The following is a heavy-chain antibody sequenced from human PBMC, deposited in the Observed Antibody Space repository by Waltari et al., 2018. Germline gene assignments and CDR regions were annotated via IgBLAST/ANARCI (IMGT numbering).Heavy chain of an antibody. CDR3: ARDKWELNWYFEL. J-gene: IGHJ2*01. CDR2: INPNSGGT. Sequence: QVQLVQSGAEVKKPGASVKVSCKASGYTFTGYYIHWVRQAPGQGLEWMGWINPNSGGTNYAQKFQGRVTMTRDTSISTAYMELSRLRSDDTAIYYCARDKWELNWYFELWGRGTLVTVSS. D-gene: IGHD1-26*01. V-gene: IGHV1-2*02. CDR1: GYTFTGYY.